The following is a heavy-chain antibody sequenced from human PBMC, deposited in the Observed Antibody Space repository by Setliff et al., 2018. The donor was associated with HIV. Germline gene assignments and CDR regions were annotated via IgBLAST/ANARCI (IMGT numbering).Heavy chain of an antibody. CDR1: GYTFMNFA. V-gene: IGHV7-4-1*02. D-gene: IGHD6-13*01. CDR3: ARRSHSVGTSWPFDH. Sequence: ASVKVSCKASGYTFMNFAMHWVRQAPGQGLEWMGWINPNTGNPTYAQGFTGRFVFSLDTSVSTAYLQISSLEAQDTGVYYCARRSHSVGTSWPFDHWGQGAQVTVSS. CDR2: INPNTGNP. J-gene: IGHJ4*02.